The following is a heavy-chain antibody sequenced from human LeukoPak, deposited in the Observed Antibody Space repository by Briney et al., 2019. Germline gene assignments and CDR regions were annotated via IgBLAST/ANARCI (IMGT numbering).Heavy chain of an antibody. J-gene: IGHJ4*02. CDR3: ASDSFYDSGGFFYY. V-gene: IGHV4-4*07. Sequence: PSETLSLTCSVSGGSISSFYWSWARQPAGEGLEGIGRISTRGKADYNPSLKSRVTLSVDPSKNQFSLNVTAVTAPDTVMCYCASDSFYDSGGFFYYWGQGTLVTVSS. D-gene: IGHD3-22*01. CDR2: ISTRGKA. CDR1: GGSISSFY.